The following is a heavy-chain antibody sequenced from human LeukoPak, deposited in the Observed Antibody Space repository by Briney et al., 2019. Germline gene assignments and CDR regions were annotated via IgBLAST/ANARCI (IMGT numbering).Heavy chain of an antibody. V-gene: IGHV3-30*02. CDR1: EFIFSSYG. CDR2: IRYDESNK. D-gene: IGHD3-3*01. CDR3: AKDLESGYYTSGAFDI. J-gene: IGHJ3*02. Sequence: GGSLRLSCAASEFIFSSYGMHWVRQAPGKGLEWVAFIRYDESNKYHADSVKGRFTISRDNSKNTLYLQMNSLRVEDTAVYYCAKDLESGYYTSGAFDIWGQGTMVTVSS.